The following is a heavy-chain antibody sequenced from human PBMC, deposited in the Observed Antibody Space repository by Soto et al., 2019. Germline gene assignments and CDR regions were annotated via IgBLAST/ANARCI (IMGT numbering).Heavy chain of an antibody. CDR1: GGSFSNYR. CDR2: IDHTGNT. V-gene: IGHV4-34*01. J-gene: IGHJ6*04. CDR3: ARDLTSYCYETKCRPGRSDLAV. Sequence: SETLSLTCAVYGGSFSNYRWSWIRQPPGKSLEWIGDIDHTGNTTYSPSLKGRVTISVDTPKNQFSLNLRSVTAADTGLYYCARDLTSYCYETKCRPGRSDLAVWDKGTTVTVSS. D-gene: IGHD2-21*01.